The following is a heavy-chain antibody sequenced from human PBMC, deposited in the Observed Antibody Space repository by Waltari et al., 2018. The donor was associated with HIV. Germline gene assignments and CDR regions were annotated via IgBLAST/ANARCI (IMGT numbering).Heavy chain of an antibody. CDR1: GDSVPSDSAA. CDR3: ARDSNGLDY. Sequence: HVQLLQSGPGLVTSSQTLSITRPISGDSVPSDSAAGNGIRLSPSGRLEWLGRTYHRSKWFQLYAPSVRGRIRVDVDTSVNHFSLHLDSVTPDDTAVYYCARDSNGLDYWGQGTVVTVSS. D-gene: IGHD4-4*01. CDR2: TYHRSKWFQ. V-gene: IGHV6-1*02. J-gene: IGHJ4*02.